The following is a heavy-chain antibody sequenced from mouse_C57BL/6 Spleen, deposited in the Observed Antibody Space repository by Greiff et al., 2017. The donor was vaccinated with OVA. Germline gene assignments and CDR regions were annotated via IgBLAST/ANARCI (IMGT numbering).Heavy chain of an antibody. J-gene: IGHJ4*01. D-gene: IGHD1-1*01. Sequence: VKLVESGPGLVAPSQSLSITCTVSGFSLTSYAISWVRQPPGKGLEWLGVIWTGGGTNYNSALKSRLSISKDNSKSQVFLKMNSLQTDDTARYYCARERDYGVYYYAMDYWGQGTSVTVSS. V-gene: IGHV2-9-1*01. CDR3: ARERDYGVYYYAMDY. CDR2: IWTGGGT. CDR1: GFSLTSYA.